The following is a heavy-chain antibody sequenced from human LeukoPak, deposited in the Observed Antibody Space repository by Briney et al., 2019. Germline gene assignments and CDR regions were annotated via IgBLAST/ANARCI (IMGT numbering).Heavy chain of an antibody. J-gene: IGHJ3*02. CDR2: ISGSGGST. CDR1: GFTFSSYV. CDR3: AKDRDFWSGYYISAFDI. Sequence: GGSLRLSCAASGFTFSSYVMSWVRQAPGKGLEWVSAISGSGGSTYYADSVKGRFTISRDNSKNTLYLQMNSLRAEDTAVYYCAKDRDFWSGYYISAFDIWGQGTMVTVSS. V-gene: IGHV3-23*01. D-gene: IGHD3-3*01.